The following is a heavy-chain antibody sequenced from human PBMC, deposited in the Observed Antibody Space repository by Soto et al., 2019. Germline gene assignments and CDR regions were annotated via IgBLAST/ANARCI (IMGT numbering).Heavy chain of an antibody. CDR1: GYTFTSYG. Sequence: ASVKVSCKASGYTFTSYGISWVRQAPGQGLEWMGWISAYNGNTNYAQKLQGRVTMTTDTSTSTAYMELRSLRSEDTAVYYCALNHYYDSSGYYFDYWGQGTLVTVSS. CDR3: ALNHYYDSSGYYFDY. CDR2: ISAYNGNT. V-gene: IGHV1-18*01. J-gene: IGHJ4*02. D-gene: IGHD3-22*01.